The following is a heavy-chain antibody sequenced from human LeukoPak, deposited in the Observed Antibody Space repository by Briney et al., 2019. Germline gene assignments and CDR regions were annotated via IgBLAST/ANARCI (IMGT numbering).Heavy chain of an antibody. J-gene: IGHJ4*02. CDR1: GDSITSFY. V-gene: IGHV4-4*07. CDR3: AREASGSYTADC. CDR2: IYSTGST. Sequence: SETLSLTCTVSGDSITSFYWSWIRQSAGKGLEWIGRIYSTGSTNYNPSLKSRVTMSVDTSKNQFSLKLRSVTAADTAIYYCAREASGSYTADCWGQGTLVTVSS. D-gene: IGHD1-26*01.